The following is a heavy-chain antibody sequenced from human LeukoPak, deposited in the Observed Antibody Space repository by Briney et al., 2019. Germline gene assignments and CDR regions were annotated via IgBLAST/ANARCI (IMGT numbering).Heavy chain of an antibody. CDR2: IKPNNAGT. CDR1: GYTFSGYY. D-gene: IGHD1-1*01. CDR3: ARDPNFSNALDI. V-gene: IGHV1-2*02. J-gene: IGHJ3*02. Sequence: ASVKVSCKASGYTFSGYYLHWVRPAPGRGLEWMGWIKPNNAGTDYAQEFQGRVTMTRDTSINTACLEMNRLTSDDTAVYYCARDPNFSNALDIWGQGTMVTVSS.